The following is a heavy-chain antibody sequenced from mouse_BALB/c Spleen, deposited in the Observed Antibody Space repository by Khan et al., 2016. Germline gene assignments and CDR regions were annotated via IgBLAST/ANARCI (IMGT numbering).Heavy chain of an antibody. D-gene: IGHD1-3*01. CDR3: ARLEDI. J-gene: IGHJ2*01. CDR2: IWAGGST. Sequence: QVQLKESGPGLVAPSQSLSITCTVSGFSLTSYGVHWVRQPPGKGLEWLGVIWAGGSTNYNSAPLYRLSISKDNSKRQVFLKRNSLQTDDTARYYCARLEDIWGQGTTLTVSS. CDR1: GFSLTSYG. V-gene: IGHV2-9*02.